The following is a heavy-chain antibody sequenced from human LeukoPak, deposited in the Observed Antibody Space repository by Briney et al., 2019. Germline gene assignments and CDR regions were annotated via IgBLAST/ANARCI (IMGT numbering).Heavy chain of an antibody. CDR1: GYSFTNYW. V-gene: IGHV5-51*01. Sequence: GESLKISCKGSGYSFTNYWIGWVRQMPGKGLEWKGIIYPGDSDTRYSPSFQGQVTISADKSISTAYLQWSSLKASDTAMYYCARHSGLYDSSGYYYGFWGQGTLVTVSS. CDR3: ARHSGLYDSSGYYYGF. D-gene: IGHD3-22*01. CDR2: IYPGDSDT. J-gene: IGHJ4*02.